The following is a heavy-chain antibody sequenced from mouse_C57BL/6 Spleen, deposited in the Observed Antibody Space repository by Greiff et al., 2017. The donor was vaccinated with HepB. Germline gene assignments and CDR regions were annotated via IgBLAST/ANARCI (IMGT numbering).Heavy chain of an antibody. V-gene: IGHV1-52*01. Sequence: QVQLQQPGAELVRPGSSVKLSCKASGYTFTSYWMHWVKQRPIQGLEWIGKIDPSDSETHYNQKFKDKATLTVDKSSSTAYMQLSSLTSEDSAVYYCARGGYGSRYYYAMDYWGQGTSVTVSS. D-gene: IGHD1-1*01. J-gene: IGHJ4*01. CDR3: ARGGYGSRYYYAMDY. CDR2: IDPSDSET. CDR1: GYTFTSYW.